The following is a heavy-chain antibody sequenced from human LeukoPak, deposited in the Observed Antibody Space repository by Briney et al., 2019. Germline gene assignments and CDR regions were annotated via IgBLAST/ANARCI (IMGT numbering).Heavy chain of an antibody. Sequence: GGTLRLSCAASGFTFSSYGMSWVRQAPGKGLEWVLAISGSGGTTYYADSVKGRFTISRDNSKNTLHLQMNSLRAEDTAAYYCAKFAQRYCSGGSCHPFDYWGQGTLVTVSS. CDR3: AKFAQRYCSGGSCHPFDY. V-gene: IGHV3-23*01. J-gene: IGHJ4*02. CDR1: GFTFSSYG. CDR2: ISGSGGTT. D-gene: IGHD2-15*01.